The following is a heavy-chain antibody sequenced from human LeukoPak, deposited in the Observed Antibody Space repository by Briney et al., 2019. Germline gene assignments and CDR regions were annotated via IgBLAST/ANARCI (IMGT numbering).Heavy chain of an antibody. V-gene: IGHV3-30*04. CDR2: IANDGRDK. CDR3: AKESPHYDY. CDR1: GFTFSKYP. J-gene: IGHJ4*02. Sequence: GGSLRLSCVASGFTFSKYPIHWVRQAPGKGLEWVAVIANDGRDKKYADSVKGRFTVSRDNSKNTLYLQMNSLRAEDTAVYYCAKESPHYDYWGQGTLVTVSS.